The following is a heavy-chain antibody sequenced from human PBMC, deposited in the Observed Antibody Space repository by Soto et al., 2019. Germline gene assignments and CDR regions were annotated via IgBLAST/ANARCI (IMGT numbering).Heavy chain of an antibody. V-gene: IGHV1-3*01. Sequence: GASVKVSCKASGYTFTSYAMHWVRQAPGQRLAWMGWINAGNGNTKYSQKFQGRVTITRDTSASTAYMELSSLRSEDTAVYYCARGYYYDSSGYNYYYYYGMGVWGQGTTVTVSS. CDR1: GYTFTSYA. J-gene: IGHJ6*02. CDR3: ARGYYYDSSGYNYYYYYGMGV. CDR2: INAGNGNT. D-gene: IGHD3-22*01.